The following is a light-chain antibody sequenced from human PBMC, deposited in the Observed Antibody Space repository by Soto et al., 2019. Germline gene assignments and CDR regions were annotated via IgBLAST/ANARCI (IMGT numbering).Light chain of an antibody. Sequence: QLVLTQPPSASASLGASATLTCTLSSGYSNYKVDWYQQRPGKGPRFVMRVGTGGIVGSKGDGIPDRFSVLGSGLNRYLTIKNIQEEDESDYHCGADHGSGSNFVVVFGGGTKLTVL. J-gene: IGLJ2*01. V-gene: IGLV9-49*01. CDR2: VGTGGIVG. CDR1: SGYSNYK. CDR3: GADHGSGSNFVVV.